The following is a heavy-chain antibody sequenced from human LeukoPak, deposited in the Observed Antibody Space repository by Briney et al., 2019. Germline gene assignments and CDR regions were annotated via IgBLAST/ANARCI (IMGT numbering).Heavy chain of an antibody. CDR3: ARGSYYDSSAFDY. D-gene: IGHD3-22*01. Sequence: SVKVSCKASGYTFTGYYMHWVRQAPGQGLEWMGGIIPIFGTANYAQKFQGRVTITADESTSTAYMELSSLRSEDTAVYYCARGSYYDSSAFDYWGQGTLVTVSS. J-gene: IGHJ4*02. V-gene: IGHV1-69*13. CDR2: IIPIFGTA. CDR1: GYTFTGYY.